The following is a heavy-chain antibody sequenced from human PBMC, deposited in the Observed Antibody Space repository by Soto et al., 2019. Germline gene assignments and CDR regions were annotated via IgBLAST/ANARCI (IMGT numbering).Heavy chain of an antibody. J-gene: IGHJ6*02. Sequence: ASVKVSCKASGYTFTSYGISWVRQAPGQGLEWMGWISAYNGNTNYAQKLQGRVTMTTDTSTSTAYMELRSLRSDDTAVYYCARLRPQNYYDSSGYRPDYYYYGMDVWGQGTTVTFSS. V-gene: IGHV1-18*04. CDR3: ARLRPQNYYDSSGYRPDYYYYGMDV. CDR1: GYTFTSYG. D-gene: IGHD3-22*01. CDR2: ISAYNGNT.